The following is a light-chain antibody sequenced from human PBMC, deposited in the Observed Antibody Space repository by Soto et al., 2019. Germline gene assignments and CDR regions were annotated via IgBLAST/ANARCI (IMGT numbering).Light chain of an antibody. V-gene: IGLV2-8*01. CDR3: SSYAGDNTVL. CDR2: EVS. CDR1: SSDVGGYNY. Sequence: QSALTQPPSASGSPGQSVTISCTGTSSDVGGYNYVSWYQQHPGKAPKLMIYEVSKRPSGVPDRFSGSKSGNTASLTVSGLQAEDEADYHCSSYAGDNTVLFGGGTKVTVL. J-gene: IGLJ2*01.